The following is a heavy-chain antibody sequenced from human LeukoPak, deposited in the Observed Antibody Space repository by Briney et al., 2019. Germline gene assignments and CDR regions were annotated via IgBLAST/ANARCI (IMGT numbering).Heavy chain of an antibody. J-gene: IGHJ4*02. CDR1: GYIFTDYY. D-gene: IGHD1-26*01. V-gene: IGHV1-2*02. Sequence: ASVKVSCKASGYIFTDYYIHWVRQAPGQGPQWMGWISPDSGERNYAQQFQGRVAMTSDTSISTAYMELTRLTSDDTAVYYCARESGGVLSYFDYWGQGTLVTVSS. CDR3: ARESGGVLSYFDY. CDR2: ISPDSGER.